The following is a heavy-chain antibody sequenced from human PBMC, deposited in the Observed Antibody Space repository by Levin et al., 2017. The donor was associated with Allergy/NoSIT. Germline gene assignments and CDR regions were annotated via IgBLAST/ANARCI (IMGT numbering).Heavy chain of an antibody. CDR2: IYYSGST. J-gene: IGHJ5*02. D-gene: IGHD2-15*01. CDR1: GGSISSGGYY. CDR3: ARKAVVGWFDP. Sequence: PSETLSLTCTVSGGSISSGGYYWSWIRQHPGKGLEWIGYIYYSGSTYYNPSLKSRVTISVDTSKNQFSLKLSSVTAADTAVYYCARKAVVGWFDPWGQGTLVTVSS. V-gene: IGHV4-31*03.